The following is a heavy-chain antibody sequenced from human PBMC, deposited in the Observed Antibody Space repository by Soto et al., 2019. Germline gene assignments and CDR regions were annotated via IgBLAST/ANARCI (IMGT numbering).Heavy chain of an antibody. V-gene: IGHV3-23*01. Sequence: GESLKISCAASGFTFSSYAMSWVRQAPGKGLEWVSAISGSGGSTYYADSVKGRFTISRDNSKNTLYLQMNSLRAEDTAVYYCAKDRHSSSWPPLYSTYMDVWGQGTTVTVSS. CDR1: GFTFSSYA. CDR3: AKDRHSSSWPPLYSTYMDV. D-gene: IGHD6-13*01. J-gene: IGHJ6*02. CDR2: ISGSGGST.